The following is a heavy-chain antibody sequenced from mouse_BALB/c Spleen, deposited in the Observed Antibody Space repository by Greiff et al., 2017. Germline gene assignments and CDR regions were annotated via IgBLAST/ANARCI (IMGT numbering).Heavy chain of an antibody. V-gene: IGHV1S29*02. J-gene: IGHJ2*01. Sequence: EVKLQESGPELVKPGASVKISCKASGYTFTDYNMHWVKQSHGKSLEWIGYIYPYNGGTGYNQKFKSKATLTVDNSSSTAYMELRSLTSEDSAVYYCARCQFITTVVGFDYWGQGTTLTVSS. D-gene: IGHD1-1*01. CDR1: GYTFTDYN. CDR2: IYPYNGGT. CDR3: ARCQFITTVVGFDY.